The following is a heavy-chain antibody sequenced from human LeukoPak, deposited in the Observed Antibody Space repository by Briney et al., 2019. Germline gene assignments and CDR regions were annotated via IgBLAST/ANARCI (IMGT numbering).Heavy chain of an antibody. CDR1: GGSIKNNY. CDR3: AGGTFDGPLYGTYWYFHV. D-gene: IGHD1-14*01. V-gene: IGHV4-59*01. J-gene: IGHJ2*01. Sequence: SETLSLTCTVSGGSIKNNYWSWVRHPPGKALEWIGYVYSNGNTNYNPSLKSRVTMSIETSKNQFSLKVPSVTAADTAVYYCAGGTFDGPLYGTYWYFHVWGRGTLVTVSS. CDR2: VYSNGNT.